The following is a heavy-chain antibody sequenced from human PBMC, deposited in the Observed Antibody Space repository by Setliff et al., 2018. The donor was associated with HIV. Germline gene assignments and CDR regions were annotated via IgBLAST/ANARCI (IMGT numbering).Heavy chain of an antibody. Sequence: PLETLSLTCSVSGGSISSSNYYWGWIRQPPGKGLEWIGSIYYSGSFSYNPSLKSRVTISLDTSKNQFSLNLTSVTAADTAVYYCASVYSSGWYFFDYWGQGTLVTVSS. V-gene: IGHV4-39*07. CDR2: IYYSGSF. D-gene: IGHD6-19*01. CDR1: GGSISSSNYY. CDR3: ASVYSSGWYFFDY. J-gene: IGHJ4*02.